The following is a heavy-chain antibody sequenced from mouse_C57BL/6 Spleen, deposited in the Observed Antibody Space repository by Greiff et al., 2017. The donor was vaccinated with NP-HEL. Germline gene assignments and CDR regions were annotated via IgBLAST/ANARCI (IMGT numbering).Heavy chain of an antibody. CDR1: GYTFTDYY. J-gene: IGHJ1*03. CDR3: ARDGTRYFDV. V-gene: IGHV1-26*01. Sequence: VQLQQSGPELVKPGASVKISCKASGYTFTDYYMNWVKQSHGKSLEWIGDINPNNGGTSYNQKFKGKATLTVDKSSSTAYMELRSLTSEDSAVYYCARDGTRYFDVWGTGTTVTVSS. D-gene: IGHD3-3*01. CDR2: INPNNGGT.